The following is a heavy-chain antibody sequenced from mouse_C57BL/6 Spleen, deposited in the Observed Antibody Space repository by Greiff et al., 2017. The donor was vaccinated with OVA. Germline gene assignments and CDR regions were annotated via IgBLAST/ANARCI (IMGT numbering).Heavy chain of an antibody. CDR2: IYPGDGDT. J-gene: IGHJ2*01. V-gene: IGHV1-82*01. Sequence: VQLQQPGTELVKPGASVKLSCKASGYAFSSSWMNWVKQRPGKGLEWIGRIYPGDGDTNYNGKFKGKATLTADKSSSTAYMQLSSLTSEDSAVYFCARSDTTVVATEDDWGQGTTLTVSS. CDR3: ARSDTTVVATEDD. D-gene: IGHD1-1*01. CDR1: GYAFSSSW.